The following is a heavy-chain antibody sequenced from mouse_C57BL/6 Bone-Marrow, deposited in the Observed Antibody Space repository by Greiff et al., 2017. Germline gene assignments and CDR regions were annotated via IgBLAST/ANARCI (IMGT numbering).Heavy chain of an antibody. Sequence: EVQLQQSGAELVKPGASVKLSCTASGFNIKDYYMHWVKQRTEQGLEWIGRIDPEDGETKYAPKFQGKATITADTSSNTAYLQLTRLTSADTPLPEWARRGNDGGFGDWWGQGTTLTVAS. V-gene: IGHV14-2*01. CDR2: IDPEDGET. D-gene: IGHD2-2*01. CDR1: GFNIKDYY. CDR3: ARRGNDGGFGDW. J-gene: IGHJ2*01.